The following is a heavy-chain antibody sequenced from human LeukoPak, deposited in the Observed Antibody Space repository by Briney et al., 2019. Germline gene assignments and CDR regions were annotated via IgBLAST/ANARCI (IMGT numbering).Heavy chain of an antibody. CDR3: ARVANWGLSFDL. CDR1: GYTFTSYD. V-gene: IGHV1-8*03. Sequence: ASVKVSCKASGYTFTSYDINWVRQATGQGLEWMGWMNPNSGNTGYAQKFQGRVTITRNTSISTAYMELSSLRSEDTAVYYCARVANWGLSFDLWGRGTLVTVSS. CDR2: MNPNSGNT. J-gene: IGHJ2*01. D-gene: IGHD7-27*01.